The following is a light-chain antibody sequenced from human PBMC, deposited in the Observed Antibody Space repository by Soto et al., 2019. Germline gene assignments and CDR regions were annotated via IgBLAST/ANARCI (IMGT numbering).Light chain of an antibody. CDR1: SSDVGAYDH. J-gene: IGLJ1*01. V-gene: IGLV2-14*01. CDR2: EVS. CDR3: SSYAGNNNYV. Sequence: QSALTQPASVSGSPGQSITISCTGTSSDVGAYDHVSWYQQHPGKAPKLMISEVSNRPSGVSDRFSGSKSGNTASLTISGLQAGDEADYYCSSYAGNNNYVFGTGTKLTVL.